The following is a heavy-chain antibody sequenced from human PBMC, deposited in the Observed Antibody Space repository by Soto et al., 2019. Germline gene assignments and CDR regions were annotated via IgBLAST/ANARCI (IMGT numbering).Heavy chain of an antibody. CDR2: VSANNGHT. D-gene: IGHD2-8*01. Sequence: ASVKVSCKASGFTFSNYGLNWVRQAPGQGLEWMGWVSANNGHTNYAQNLQGRVSMTTDTSTSTAYMELRGLKFDDTAVYYCARHIESVTAKNFFYSYAMHVWGQGTTVTVSS. CDR3: ARHIESVTAKNFFYSYAMHV. CDR1: GFTFSNYG. J-gene: IGHJ6*02. V-gene: IGHV1-18*01.